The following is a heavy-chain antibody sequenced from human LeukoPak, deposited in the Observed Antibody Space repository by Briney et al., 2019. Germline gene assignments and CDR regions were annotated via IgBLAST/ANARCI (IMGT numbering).Heavy chain of an antibody. CDR1: GGSISSYY. Sequence: SETLSLTCTVSGGSISSYYWSRIRQPPGKGLEWIGYIYYSGSTNYNPSLKSRVTIPVDTSKNQFSLKLSSVTAADTAVYYCARTGISWYGGPDYWGQGTLVTVSS. J-gene: IGHJ4*02. CDR3: ARTGISWYGGPDY. D-gene: IGHD6-13*01. V-gene: IGHV4-59*01. CDR2: IYYSGST.